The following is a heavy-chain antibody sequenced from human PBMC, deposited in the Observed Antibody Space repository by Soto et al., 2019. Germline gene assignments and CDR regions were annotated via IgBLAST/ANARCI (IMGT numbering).Heavy chain of an antibody. CDR1: GGSFSGYY. CDR3: ARKRGYCCSTSCSLGYYYYYYYMDV. D-gene: IGHD2-2*01. CDR2: INHSGST. V-gene: IGHV4-34*01. Sequence: SETLSLTCAVYGGSFSGYYWSWIRQPPGKGLEWIGEINHSGSTNYNPSLKSRVTISVDTSKNQFSLKLSSVTAADTAVYYCARKRGYCCSTSCSLGYYYYYYYMDVWGKGTTVTVSS. J-gene: IGHJ6*03.